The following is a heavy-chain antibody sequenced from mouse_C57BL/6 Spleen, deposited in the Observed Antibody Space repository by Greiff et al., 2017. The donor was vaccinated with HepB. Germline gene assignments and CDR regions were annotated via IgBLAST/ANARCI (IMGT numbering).Heavy chain of an antibody. CDR2: INYDGSST. D-gene: IGHD3-2*02. Sequence: EVQRVESEGGLVQPGSSMKLSCTASGFTFSDYYMAWVRQVPEKGLEWVANINYDGSSTYYLDSLKSRFIISRDNAKNILYLQMSSLKSEDTATYYCARDQEGYFDVWGTGTTVTVSS. CDR3: ARDQEGYFDV. CDR1: GFTFSDYY. V-gene: IGHV5-16*01. J-gene: IGHJ1*03.